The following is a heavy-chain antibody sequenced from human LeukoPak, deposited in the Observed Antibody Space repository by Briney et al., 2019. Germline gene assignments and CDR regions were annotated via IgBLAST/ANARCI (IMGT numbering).Heavy chain of an antibody. V-gene: IGHV4-34*01. CDR3: ARDARDAEYFQH. Sequence: SETLSLTCAVYGGSLSGYYWSWIRQPPGKGLEWIGEINHSEGTNYNPSLKSRVTISVDTSKNQFSLKLSSVTAADTAVYYCARDARDAEYFQHWGQGTLVTVSS. CDR2: INHSEGT. CDR1: GGSLSGYY. J-gene: IGHJ1*01.